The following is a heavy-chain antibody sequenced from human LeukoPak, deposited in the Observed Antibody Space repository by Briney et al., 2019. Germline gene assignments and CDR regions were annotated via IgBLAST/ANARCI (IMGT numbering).Heavy chain of an antibody. Sequence: GGSLRLPCAASGFTFSSYSMNWVRQAPGKGLEWVSSISSSSSYIYYADSVKGRFTISRDNSKDTLYLQMNPLRGEDTAVYYCAKADSSGWSTFDYWGQGTLVTVSS. J-gene: IGHJ4*02. CDR3: AKADSSGWSTFDY. CDR1: GFTFSSYS. D-gene: IGHD6-19*01. V-gene: IGHV3-21*04. CDR2: ISSSSSYI.